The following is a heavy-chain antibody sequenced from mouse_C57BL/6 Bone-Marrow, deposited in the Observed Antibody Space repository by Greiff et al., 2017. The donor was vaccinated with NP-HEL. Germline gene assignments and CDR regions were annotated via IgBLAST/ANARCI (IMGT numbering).Heavy chain of an antibody. J-gene: IGHJ2*01. CDR2: IDPSDSET. CDR1: GYTFTSYW. CDR3: ARFYYVSSFFDY. Sequence: QVQLQQPGAELVRPGSSVKLSCKASGYTFTSYWMHWVKQRPIQGLEWIGNIDPSDSETHYNQKFKDKATLTVDKSSSTAYMQLSSLTSEDSAVYYCARFYYVSSFFDYWGQGTPLTVSS. D-gene: IGHD1-1*01. V-gene: IGHV1-52*01.